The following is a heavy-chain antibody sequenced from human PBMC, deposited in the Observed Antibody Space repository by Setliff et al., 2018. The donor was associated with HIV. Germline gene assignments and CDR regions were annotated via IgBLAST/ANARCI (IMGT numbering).Heavy chain of an antibody. CDR3: ARYGGNSFWFDP. V-gene: IGHV4-38-2*01. CDR1: GYSISSGYY. D-gene: IGHD2-21*01. Sequence: PSETRSLTCVVSGYSISSGYYWGWIRQPPGTGLEWIGSFYHSTTYYNPSLKSRVTISVDTSKNQFSLKLISVTAADTAVYYCARYGGNSFWFDPWGQGTLVTVSS. J-gene: IGHJ5*02. CDR2: FYHSTT.